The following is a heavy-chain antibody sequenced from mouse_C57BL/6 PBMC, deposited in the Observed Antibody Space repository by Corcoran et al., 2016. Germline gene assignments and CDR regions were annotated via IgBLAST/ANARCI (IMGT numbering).Heavy chain of an antibody. CDR2: INTYSGVP. D-gene: IGHD1-1*02. J-gene: IGHJ4*01. Sequence: QIQLVQSGPELKKPGETVKISCKASGYTFTTYGMSWVKQAPGKGLKWMGWINTYSGVPTYADDFKGRFAFSLETSASTAYLQINNLKNEDTATYFCAREDYYDGSFYAMDYWGQGTSVTVSS. CDR1: GYTFTTYG. CDR3: AREDYYDGSFYAMDY. V-gene: IGHV9-3*01.